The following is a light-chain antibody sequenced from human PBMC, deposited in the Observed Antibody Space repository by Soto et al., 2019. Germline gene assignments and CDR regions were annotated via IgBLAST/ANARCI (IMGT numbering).Light chain of an antibody. J-gene: IGKJ1*01. CDR1: QSVSSN. V-gene: IGKV3-15*01. Sequence: EIVMTQSPATLSVSPGERATLSCRASQSVSSNLAWYQQKPGQAPMLLIYGASTRATGIPARFSGSGSGTEFTLTVSSLQSEYFAVYYCQQYNSWPPWTFGQGTKVEIK. CDR3: QQYNSWPPWT. CDR2: GAS.